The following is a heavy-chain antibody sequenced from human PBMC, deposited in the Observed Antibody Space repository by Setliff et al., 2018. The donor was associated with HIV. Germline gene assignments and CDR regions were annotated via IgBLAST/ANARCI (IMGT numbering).Heavy chain of an antibody. Sequence: GGSLRLSCTASGFTFGDYAMSWVRQAPGKGLEWVGFIRSKAYGGTTEYADSVKGRFTISRDNSKNTLYLQMNSLRAEDTAVYYCANQRRATDYWGQGTLVTVSS. V-gene: IGHV3-49*04. CDR1: GFTFGDYA. CDR3: ANQRRATDY. CDR2: IRSKAYGGTT. J-gene: IGHJ4*02. D-gene: IGHD5-12*01.